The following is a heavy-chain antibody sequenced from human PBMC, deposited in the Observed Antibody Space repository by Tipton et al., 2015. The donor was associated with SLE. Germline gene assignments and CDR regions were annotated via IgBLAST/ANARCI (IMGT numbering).Heavy chain of an antibody. CDR2: IRYDGSNK. V-gene: IGHV3-30*02. J-gene: IGHJ6*02. Sequence: SLRLSCAASGFTFSSYGMHWVRQAPGKGLEWVAFIRYDGSNKYYADSVKGRFTISRDNSKNTLYLQMNSLRAEDTAVYYCAKGGVRGDYYYYGMDVWGQGTTVTVSS. D-gene: IGHD3-10*01. CDR3: AKGGVRGDYYYYGMDV. CDR1: GFTFSSYG.